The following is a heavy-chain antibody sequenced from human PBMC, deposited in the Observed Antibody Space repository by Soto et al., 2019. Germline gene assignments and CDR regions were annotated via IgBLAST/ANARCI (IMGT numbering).Heavy chain of an antibody. CDR2: ISATGTTT. Sequence: EVQLMESGGGMVQPGGSLRLSCSASEFSFSSYALNWVRQAPGKGLEWVSAISATGTTTYYSDSVKGRFTIARDNSKRALFLQMDSLSPEDTAVYYCATCSSPLDSWGHATVVTVSS. D-gene: IGHD6-13*01. J-gene: IGHJ5*01. CDR1: EFSFSSYA. V-gene: IGHV3-23*01. CDR3: ATCSSPLDS.